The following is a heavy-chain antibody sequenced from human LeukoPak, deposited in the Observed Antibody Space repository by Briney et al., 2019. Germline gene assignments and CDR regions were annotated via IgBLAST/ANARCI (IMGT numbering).Heavy chain of an antibody. Sequence: GGSLRLSCVTSGFTFSSYAMSWVRQAPGKGLEWVSSISGSGGTTYYADSVKGRFTISRDNSKNSLYLQTNSLRAEDAAVYYCAKDTAPRPRWFDSWGQGTLVTVSS. CDR1: GFTFSSYA. J-gene: IGHJ5*01. CDR3: AKDTAPRPRWFDS. D-gene: IGHD6-6*01. V-gene: IGHV3-23*01. CDR2: ISGSGGTT.